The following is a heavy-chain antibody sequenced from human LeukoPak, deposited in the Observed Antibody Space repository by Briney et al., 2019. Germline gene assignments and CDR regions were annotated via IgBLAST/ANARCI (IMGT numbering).Heavy chain of an antibody. V-gene: IGHV3-7*05. J-gene: IGHJ4*02. Sequence: PGGSLRLSCAASRFTFSSYWMTCVRQAPGEGLEWVANIKQDGGEKHYVDSVQGRFTISRDNAKNSLYLQMNSLRAEDTAVYYCARDVGYDSSGSYPYYFDYWGLGTLVTVSS. D-gene: IGHD3-22*01. CDR3: ARDVGYDSSGSYPYYFDY. CDR1: RFTFSSYW. CDR2: IKQDGGEK.